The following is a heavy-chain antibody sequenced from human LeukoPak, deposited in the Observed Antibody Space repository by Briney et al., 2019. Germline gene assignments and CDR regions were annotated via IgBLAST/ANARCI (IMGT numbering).Heavy chain of an antibody. Sequence: GASVKVSCKASGGTFSSYAISWVRQAPGQGLEWMGGIIPIFGTANYAQEFQGRVTITADESTSTAYMELSSLRSEDTAVYYCARYYYDSSGYYYFDYWGQGTLVTVSS. D-gene: IGHD3-22*01. CDR1: GGTFSSYA. J-gene: IGHJ4*02. V-gene: IGHV1-69*13. CDR3: ARYYYDSSGYYYFDY. CDR2: IIPIFGTA.